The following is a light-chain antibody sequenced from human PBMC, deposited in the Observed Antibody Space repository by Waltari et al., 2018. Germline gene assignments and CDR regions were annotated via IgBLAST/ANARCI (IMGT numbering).Light chain of an antibody. CDR3: QQRSNWPIT. J-gene: IGKJ5*01. Sequence: EIVLTQSPATLSLSPGESATLSCRASQSVSSYLAWYQQKPGQAPRPLIYDASNRATGIPARFSGSGSGTDFTLTISSLEPEDFAVYYCQQRSNWPITFGQGTRLEIK. V-gene: IGKV3-11*01. CDR1: QSVSSY. CDR2: DAS.